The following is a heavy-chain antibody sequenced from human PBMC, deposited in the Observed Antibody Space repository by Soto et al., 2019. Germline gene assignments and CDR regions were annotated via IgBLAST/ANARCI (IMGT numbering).Heavy chain of an antibody. V-gene: IGHV3-7*01. CDR2: IKPDGSEQ. CDR1: GFTFSDNW. D-gene: IGHD6-13*01. CDR3: ATVPRKAAAS. J-gene: IGHJ5*02. Sequence: GGSLRLSCAASGFTFSDNWMNWVRQAPGKGLEWVATIKPDGSEQDYVEFVKGRFTISRDNAKNSLYLQMNSLRAEETAVYYCATVPRKAAASWGRGPLVTVSS.